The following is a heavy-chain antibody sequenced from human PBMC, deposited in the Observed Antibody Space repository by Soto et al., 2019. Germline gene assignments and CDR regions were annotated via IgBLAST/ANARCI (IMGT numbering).Heavy chain of an antibody. J-gene: IGHJ4*02. V-gene: IGHV2-5*02. CDR1: GFSLSTSGVS. CDR2: IYWDDDK. CDR3: AHRPGGSSSYYFDY. Sequence: QITLKESGPTLVKPTQTLTLTCTFSGFSLSTSGVSVGWIRQPPGKALEWLALIYWDDDKRYSPSLKSRLTIPKDTSNNEAVLTMTNMDPVDTATYYCAHRPGGSSSYYFDYWGQGALVTVSS. D-gene: IGHD6-6*01.